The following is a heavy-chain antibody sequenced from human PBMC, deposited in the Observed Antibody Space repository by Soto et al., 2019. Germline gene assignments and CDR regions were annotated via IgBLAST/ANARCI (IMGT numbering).Heavy chain of an antibody. D-gene: IGHD3-3*01. CDR3: ARGNEGVFRPRYYGMDV. CDR2: INHSGST. CDR1: GGSFSGYY. Sequence: SETLSLTCAVYGGSFSGYYWSWIRQPPGKGLEWIGEINHSGSTNYSPSLKSRVTISVYTSRNQFSLRLSSVTAADTAVYYCARGNEGVFRPRYYGMDVWGQGTTVTVSS. J-gene: IGHJ6*02. V-gene: IGHV4-34*01.